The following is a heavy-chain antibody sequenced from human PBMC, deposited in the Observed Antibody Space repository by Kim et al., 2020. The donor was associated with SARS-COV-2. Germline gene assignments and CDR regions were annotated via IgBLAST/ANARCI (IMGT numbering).Heavy chain of an antibody. CDR2: INHSGKT. J-gene: IGHJ4*02. CDR1: GGSFSGYY. CDR3: AGGDSWLGPFRY. D-gene: IGHD6-19*01. Sequence: SETLSLTCAVYGGSFSGYYWSWIRQPPGKGLEWIGEINHSGKTNYKPSLKSRVTISLDTSKKQFSLKVTSLTAADTAVYYCAGGDSWLGPFRYWGRGNLVSVSS. V-gene: IGHV4-34*01.